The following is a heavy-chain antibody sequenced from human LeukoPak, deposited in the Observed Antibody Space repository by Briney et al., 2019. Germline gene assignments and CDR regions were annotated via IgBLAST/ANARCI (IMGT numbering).Heavy chain of an antibody. V-gene: IGHV1-18*01. J-gene: IGHJ3*02. Sequence: GASVKVPCKTSGYSFITYGISWVRQAPGQGLEWMGWITAYNGNTKSAQKLQDRVTMTTDTSTSTAYMELRSLRSDDTAVYYCARVNYDILTGYYIPHAFDIWGQGTMVTVSS. CDR2: ITAYNGNT. CDR3: ARVNYDILTGYYIPHAFDI. D-gene: IGHD3-9*01. CDR1: GYSFITYG.